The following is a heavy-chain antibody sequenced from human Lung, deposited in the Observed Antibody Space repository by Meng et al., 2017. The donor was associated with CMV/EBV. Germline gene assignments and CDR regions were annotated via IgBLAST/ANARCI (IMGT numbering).Heavy chain of an antibody. V-gene: IGHV3-21*01. Sequence: ESXKISXAASGFTFSSYSMNWVRQAPGKGLEWVSSISSSSSYIYYADSVKGRFTISRDNAKNSLYLQMNSLRAEDTAVYYCARDLGVVPAAIYGHWGQETXVTVYS. J-gene: IGHJ4*02. CDR1: GFTFSSYS. CDR3: ARDLGVVPAAIYGH. D-gene: IGHD2-2*02. CDR2: ISSSSSYI.